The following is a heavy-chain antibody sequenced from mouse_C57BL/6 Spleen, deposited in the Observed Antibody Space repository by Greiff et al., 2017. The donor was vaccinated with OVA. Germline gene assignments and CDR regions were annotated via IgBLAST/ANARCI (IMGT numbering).Heavy chain of an antibody. V-gene: IGHV5-17*01. CDR3: ARGDYYGSSYRYYFDY. D-gene: IGHD1-1*01. CDR1: GFTFSDYG. CDR2: ISSGSSTI. Sequence: EVMLVESGGGLVKPGGSLKLSCAASGFTFSDYGLHWVRQAPEKGLEWVAYISSGSSTIYYADTVKGRFTISRDNAKNTLFLQMTSLRSEDTAMYYCARGDYYGSSYRYYFDYWGQGTTLTVSS. J-gene: IGHJ2*01.